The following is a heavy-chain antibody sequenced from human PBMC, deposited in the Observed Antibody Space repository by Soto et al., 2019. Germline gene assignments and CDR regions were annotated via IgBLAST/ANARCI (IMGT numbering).Heavy chain of an antibody. CDR1: GGSISSGGYY. D-gene: IGHD3-10*01. CDR3: ARYGSGTYYPTTFDY. V-gene: IGHV4-31*03. Sequence: QVQLQESGPGLVKPSQTLSLTCTVSGGSISSGGYYWSWIRQHPGKGLECIGYIYYSGSTYYNPSLKSRFTISVDTSENQFSLKLSSVIAADTAVYYCARYGSGTYYPTTFDYWGQGTLVTVSS. CDR2: IYYSGST. J-gene: IGHJ4*02.